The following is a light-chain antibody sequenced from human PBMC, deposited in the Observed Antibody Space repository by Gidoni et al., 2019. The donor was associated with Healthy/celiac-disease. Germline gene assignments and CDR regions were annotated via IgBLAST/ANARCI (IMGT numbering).Light chain of an antibody. J-gene: IGKJ1*01. CDR3: QQSYSTLRT. V-gene: IGKV1-39*01. Sequence: IQMTQSTSSLSASVGDRVTVTCRAIQSISSYLNWYQQKPGKAPKLLNDAASSLQSGVPSRFSGSGAGTDFTLTISSLQPEDFATYYCQQSYSTLRTFGQGTKVEIK. CDR2: AAS. CDR1: QSISSY.